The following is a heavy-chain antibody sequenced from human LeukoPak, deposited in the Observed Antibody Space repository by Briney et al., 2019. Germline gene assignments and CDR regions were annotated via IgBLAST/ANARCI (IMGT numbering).Heavy chain of an antibody. V-gene: IGHV3-23*01. D-gene: IGHD1-26*01. CDR3: AKDQVGILPRRNFDY. Sequence: PGGSLSPSWAASGFPLSSFAMSWVRQAPGKGLEWVSAISGSGGSTYYADSVKGRFTISRDNSKNTLYLQMNSLRAEDTAVYYCAKDQVGILPRRNFDYWGQGTLVTVSS. J-gene: IGHJ4*02. CDR2: ISGSGGST. CDR1: GFPLSSFA.